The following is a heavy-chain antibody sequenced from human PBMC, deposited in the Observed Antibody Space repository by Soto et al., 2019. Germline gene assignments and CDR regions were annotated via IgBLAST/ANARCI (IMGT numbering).Heavy chain of an antibody. J-gene: IGHJ3*02. Sequence: SETLSLTCAVYGGSFSGYYWSWIRQPPGKGLEWIGEINHSGSTNYNPSLKSRVTIAVDTSKNQFSRKLSSVTAADTAVYYCARRSGSDAFDIWGQGTMVTVSS. CDR3: ARRSGSDAFDI. CDR1: GGSFSGYY. CDR2: INHSGST. D-gene: IGHD1-26*01. V-gene: IGHV4-34*01.